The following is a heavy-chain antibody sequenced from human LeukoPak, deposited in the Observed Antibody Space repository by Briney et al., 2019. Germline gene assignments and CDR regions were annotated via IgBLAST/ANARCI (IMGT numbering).Heavy chain of an antibody. CDR3: ARQLGIAPGYYVRDV. CDR1: GFTFSSYA. CDR2: ISYDGSNK. V-gene: IGHV3-30-3*01. D-gene: IGHD1-1*01. Sequence: GGSLRLSCAASGFTFSSYALGPPGPGKGLEWVAVISYDGSNKYYANSVKGRFTISIDNSKNTLYLQMNSLRAEDTAVYYCARQLGIAPGYYVRDVWGQGTADSVSS. J-gene: IGHJ6*02.